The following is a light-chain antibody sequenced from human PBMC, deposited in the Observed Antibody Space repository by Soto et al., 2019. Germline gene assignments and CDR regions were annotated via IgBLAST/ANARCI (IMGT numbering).Light chain of an antibody. CDR2: GAS. CDR1: XXXXXT. Sequence: EIVMTQSPAXLXVSPXXXXXXXXXXXXXXXXTLAWYQQKPGQSPRLLVYGASTRANGTPARFSGSGSGTEFTLTISTLQSEDVAVYYCQQYNQWPPYTFGQGTRVEMK. J-gene: IGKJ2*01. V-gene: IGKV3-15*01. CDR3: QQYNQWPPYT.